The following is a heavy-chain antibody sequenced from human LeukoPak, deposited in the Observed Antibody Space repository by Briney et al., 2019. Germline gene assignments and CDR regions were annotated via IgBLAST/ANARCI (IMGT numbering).Heavy chain of an antibody. CDR2: IDPSSGGT. V-gene: IGHV1-2*02. J-gene: IGHJ4*02. Sequence: ASVKVSCKTSGYRFTGYYIHWVRQAPGQGLEWMGWIDPSSGGTNYAQKFQVRVTMTRDTSISTVYVELNRLTSDDTAMYYCAREDYWGQGTLVTVSS. CDR1: GYRFTGYY. CDR3: AREDY.